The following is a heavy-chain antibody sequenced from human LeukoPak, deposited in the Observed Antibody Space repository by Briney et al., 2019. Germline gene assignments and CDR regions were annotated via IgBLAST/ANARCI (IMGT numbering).Heavy chain of an antibody. V-gene: IGHV3-72*01. CDR2: ARNKANSYTT. Sequence: GGSLRLSCAASGFTFSDHYMDWVRQAPGKGLEWVGRARNKANSYTTEYAASVKGRFTISRDDSKNSLYLQMNSLTTEDTAVYYCARGRGASLPNFDCWDQGTLVTVSS. J-gene: IGHJ4*02. D-gene: IGHD1-26*01. CDR3: ARGRGASLPNFDC. CDR1: GFTFSDHY.